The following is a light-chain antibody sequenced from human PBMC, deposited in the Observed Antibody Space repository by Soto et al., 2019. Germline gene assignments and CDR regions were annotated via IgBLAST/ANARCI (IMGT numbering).Light chain of an antibody. CDR2: DVS. J-gene: IGLJ1*01. V-gene: IGLV2-14*01. CDR1: SGDVGGYNY. CDR3: SSYTSSSTL. Sequence: QSVLTQPASVSGSPGQSITISCTGTSGDVGGYNYVSWYQQHPGKAPKLMIYDVSNRPSGVSNRFSGSKSGNTAPLTISGLQAEDEADYYCSSYTSSSTLFGTGTKVTVL.